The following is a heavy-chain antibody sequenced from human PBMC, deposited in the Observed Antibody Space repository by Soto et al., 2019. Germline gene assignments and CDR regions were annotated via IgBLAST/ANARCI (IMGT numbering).Heavy chain of an antibody. V-gene: IGHV1-2*04. J-gene: IGHJ4*02. CDR1: GYSFTGNS. Sequence: QVHLVQSGAEVKKPGASVRVSCKASGYSFTGNSMHWVRQAPGQGLEWMGWINPNNGGTNYAQRFRGWVTMTRDTSVSTAYMDLNRLKSDDTAVYYCVIQCSGVVYWGQGTLVTVSS. D-gene: IGHD2-15*01. CDR3: VIQCSGVVY. CDR2: INPNNGGT.